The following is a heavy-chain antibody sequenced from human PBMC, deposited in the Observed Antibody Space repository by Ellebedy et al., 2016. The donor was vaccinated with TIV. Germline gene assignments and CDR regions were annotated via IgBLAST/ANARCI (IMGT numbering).Heavy chain of an antibody. CDR1: GASISSNNW. CDR2: LFHTGRT. J-gene: IGHJ6*02. D-gene: IGHD3-9*01. V-gene: IGHV4-4*02. CDR3: ARILTAYYNQYYDGVGV. Sequence: SETLSLTXAVSGASISSNNWWSWVRQPPGNGLEWIGDLFHTGRTNYNPSLKSRVTISVEKSKNQFSLVLRSVTAADTAIYYCARILTAYYNQYYDGVGVWGQGTTVTVSS.